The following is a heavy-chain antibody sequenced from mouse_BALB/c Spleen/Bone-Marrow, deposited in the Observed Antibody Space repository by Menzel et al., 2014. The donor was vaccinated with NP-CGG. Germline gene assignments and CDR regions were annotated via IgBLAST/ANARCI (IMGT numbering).Heavy chain of an antibody. CDR2: INPSTGYT. J-gene: IGHJ4*01. CDR1: GYTFTSYW. Sequence: VQLQQSGAELAKPGASVTMSCKASGYTFTSYWMHWVKQRPGQGLEWIGYINPSTGYTDYNQKFNDKATLTADKSSSTAYMQLSSLTSKDSAVYYCARGNPLYAMDYWGQGTSVTVSS. V-gene: IGHV1-7*01. D-gene: IGHD2-1*01. CDR3: ARGNPLYAMDY.